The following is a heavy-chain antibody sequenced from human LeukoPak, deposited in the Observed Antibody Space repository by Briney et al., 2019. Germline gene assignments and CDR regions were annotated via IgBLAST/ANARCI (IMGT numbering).Heavy chain of an antibody. D-gene: IGHD1-1*01. CDR3: ARDHLDPYWFDP. V-gene: IGHV1-69*05. CDR1: GGTFSSYA. Sequence: GASVKVSCKASGGTFSSYAISWVRQAPGQGLEWMGRIIPIFGTANYAQKFQGRVTITTDESTSTAYMELSSLRSEDTAVYYCARDHLDPYWFDPWGQGTLVTVSS. J-gene: IGHJ5*02. CDR2: IIPIFGTA.